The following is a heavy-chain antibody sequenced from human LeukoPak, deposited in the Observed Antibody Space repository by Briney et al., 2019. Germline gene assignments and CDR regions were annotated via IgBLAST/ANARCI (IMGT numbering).Heavy chain of an antibody. J-gene: IGHJ4*02. D-gene: IGHD3-10*01. Sequence: GRSLRLSCEASRFTFSTYAMHWVRQAPGKGLEWVAVISYDGSNQFYADSVKGRFTISRDNSKSTLYVQMNSLRTEDTAVYYCAVGDNLGQLSSSFDYWGQGTLVTVSS. CDR1: RFTFSTYA. V-gene: IGHV3-30*04. CDR3: AVGDNLGQLSSSFDY. CDR2: ISYDGSNQ.